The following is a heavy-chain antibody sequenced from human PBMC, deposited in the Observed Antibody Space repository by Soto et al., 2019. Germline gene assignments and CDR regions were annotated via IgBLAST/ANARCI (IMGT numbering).Heavy chain of an antibody. D-gene: IGHD2-15*01. J-gene: IGHJ4*02. CDR2: IKQDGSDK. CDR1: GFTFSSYW. CDR3: ARLDCSGDACYSYYFDY. V-gene: IGHV3-7*01. Sequence: GGSLRLSCAASGFTFSSYWMTWVRQAPGKGLEWVANIKQDGSDKHYVDSVKGRFTISSDNVKTSMFLQMNSLRAEDTALYYCARLDCSGDACYSYYFDYWGQGTLVTVSS.